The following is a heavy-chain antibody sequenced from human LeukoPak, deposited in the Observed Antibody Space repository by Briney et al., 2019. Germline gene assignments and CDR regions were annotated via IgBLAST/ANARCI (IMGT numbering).Heavy chain of an antibody. V-gene: IGHV3-23*01. J-gene: IGHJ4*02. D-gene: IGHD4-17*01. Sequence: GGSLRLSCAASGFTFNTHAMSWVRQAPGKGLEWVSAITDSGTTYYADSVKGRFTISRDNSRSTLYLQVNSLSAEDTALYYCAKESTLTTAYFDYWGQGTLVTVSS. CDR2: ITDSGTT. CDR3: AKESTLTTAYFDY. CDR1: GFTFNTHA.